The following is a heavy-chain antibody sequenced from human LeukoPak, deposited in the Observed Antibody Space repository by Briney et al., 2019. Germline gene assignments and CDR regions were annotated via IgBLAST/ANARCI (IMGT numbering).Heavy chain of an antibody. J-gene: IGHJ4*02. V-gene: IGHV1-24*01. CDR3: ATAGAAGTSVDY. CDR2: FDPEDGET. D-gene: IGHD6-13*01. Sequence: ASVKVSCKVSGYTLTELSMRWVRQAPGKGLEWMGGFDPEDGETIYAQKFQGRATMTEDTSTDTAYMELSSLRSEDTAVYYCATAGAAGTSVDYWGQGTLVTVSS. CDR1: GYTLTELS.